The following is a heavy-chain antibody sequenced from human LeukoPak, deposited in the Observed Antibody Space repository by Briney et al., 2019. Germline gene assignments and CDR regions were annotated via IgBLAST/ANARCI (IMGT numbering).Heavy chain of an antibody. CDR3: ARDGLYYDILTGYYRRGYFDY. CDR2: ISAYNGNT. CDR1: GYTFTSYG. V-gene: IGHV1-18*01. Sequence: GASVKVSCKASGYTFTSYGISWVRQAPGQGLEWMGWISAYNGNTNYAQKLQGRVTMTTDTSTSTAYMELRSLRSDDTAVYYCARDGLYYDILTGYYRRGYFDYWGQGTLVTVSS. J-gene: IGHJ4*02. D-gene: IGHD3-9*01.